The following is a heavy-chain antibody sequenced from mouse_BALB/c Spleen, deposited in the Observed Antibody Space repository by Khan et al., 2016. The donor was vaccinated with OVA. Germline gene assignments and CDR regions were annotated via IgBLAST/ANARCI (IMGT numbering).Heavy chain of an antibody. V-gene: IGHV1S132*01. Sequence: QVQLQQSGAELAKPGASVKLSCRTSGYTFTNYWIQWVKQRPGQGLGWIGQIFPGTGTTYYNENFKGKATLTIDTSSSTVYMHLSSLTSEDPAVYFCARGYFGNYDFAYWGQGTLVTVSA. CDR3: ARGYFGNYDFAY. CDR1: GYTFTNYW. D-gene: IGHD2-1*01. J-gene: IGHJ3*01. CDR2: IFPGTGTT.